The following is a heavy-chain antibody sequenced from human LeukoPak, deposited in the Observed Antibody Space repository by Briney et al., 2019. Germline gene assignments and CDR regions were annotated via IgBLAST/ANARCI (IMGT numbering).Heavy chain of an antibody. D-gene: IGHD1-26*01. CDR3: ARVLGSLRAYWFDP. J-gene: IGHJ5*02. CDR1: GGSISSSSYY. Sequence: KSSETLSLTCTVSGGSISSSSYYWGWIRQPPGKGLEWIGSIYYSGSTYYNPSLKSRVTISVDTSKNQFSLKLSSVTAADTAVYYCARVLGSLRAYWFDPWGQGTLVTVSS. V-gene: IGHV4-39*07. CDR2: IYYSGST.